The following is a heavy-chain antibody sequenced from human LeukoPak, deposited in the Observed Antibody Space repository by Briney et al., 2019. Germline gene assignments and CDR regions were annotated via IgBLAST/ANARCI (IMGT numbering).Heavy chain of an antibody. D-gene: IGHD2-2*01. CDR3: ASERYCSSTSCYLPHAFDI. J-gene: IGHJ3*02. V-gene: IGHV4-31*03. Sequence: SQTLSLTCTVSGGSISSGGYYWSWIRQPPGKGLEWFGYIYYSGSTYYNPSLKSRVTISVDTSKNQFSLKLSSVTAADTAVYYCASERYCSSTSCYLPHAFDIWGQGTMVTVSS. CDR1: GGSISSGGYY. CDR2: IYYSGST.